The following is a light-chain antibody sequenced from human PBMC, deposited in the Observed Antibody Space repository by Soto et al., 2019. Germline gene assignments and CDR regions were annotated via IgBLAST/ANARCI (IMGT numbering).Light chain of an antibody. V-gene: IGKV3-15*01. CDR1: ESVSTF. Sequence: DKVMTQSPATLSVSPGETATLSCRASESVSTFLAWYQQKPGQAPRRLIYGASTRATGVPARFSGSGSGTEFTLTISRLQSEDFAVYYCQQYINWPSWTFGQGTKVEVK. CDR3: QQYINWPSWT. CDR2: GAS. J-gene: IGKJ1*01.